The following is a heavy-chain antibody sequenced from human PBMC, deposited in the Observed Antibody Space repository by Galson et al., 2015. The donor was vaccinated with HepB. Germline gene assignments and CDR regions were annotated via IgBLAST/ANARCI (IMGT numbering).Heavy chain of an antibody. D-gene: IGHD2-2*01. CDR1: GGTFSSYA. Sequence: SVKVSCKASGGTFSSYAISWVRQAPGQGLEWMGWISAYNGKTNYAQKLQGRVTMTTDTSTSTAYMELRSLRSDDTAVYYCARDGGYCSTTSCYSAWFDPWGQGTLVTVSS. V-gene: IGHV1-18*01. CDR3: ARDGGYCSTTSCYSAWFDP. J-gene: IGHJ5*02. CDR2: ISAYNGKT.